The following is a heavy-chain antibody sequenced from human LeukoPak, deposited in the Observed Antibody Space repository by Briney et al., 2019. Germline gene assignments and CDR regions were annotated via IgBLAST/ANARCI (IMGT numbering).Heavy chain of an antibody. CDR2: IYTSGST. J-gene: IGHJ3*01. D-gene: IGHD3-10*01. V-gene: IGHV4-4*07. Sequence: PSETLSLTCSASGGSISSSYWSWIRQPAGKGLEWIGRIYTSGSTNHNPSLKSRVTMSVDTSKNQFSLKLSSVTAADTAVYYCARGPTRFGDAFDLWGQGTMVTVSS. CDR1: GGSISSSY. CDR3: ARGPTRFGDAFDL.